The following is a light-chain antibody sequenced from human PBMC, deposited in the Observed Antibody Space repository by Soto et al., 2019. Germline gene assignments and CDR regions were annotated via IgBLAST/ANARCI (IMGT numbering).Light chain of an antibody. CDR3: SSYTSSTSFYV. V-gene: IGLV2-14*01. J-gene: IGLJ1*01. Sequence: QSALTQPASVSGSPGQSITVSCTGTSSDVGGYNLVSWYQQHPGKAPKLMIYDVSNRPSGVSNRFSGSKSGNTASLTISGLQAEDEADYYCSSYTSSTSFYVFGTGTKVTVL. CDR1: SSDVGGYNL. CDR2: DVS.